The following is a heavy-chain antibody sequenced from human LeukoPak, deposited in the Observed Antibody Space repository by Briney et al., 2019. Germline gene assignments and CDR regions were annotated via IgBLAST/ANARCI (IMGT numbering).Heavy chain of an antibody. CDR2: ISGSGGST. Sequence: GGSLRLSCAASGFTFSSYAMSWVRQAPGKGLEWVSAISGSGGSTYYADSVKGRFTISRDNSKNTLYLQMNGLRAEDTAVYYCAKGGLRYFDWLFSYWGQGTLVTVSS. V-gene: IGHV3-23*01. J-gene: IGHJ4*02. D-gene: IGHD3-9*01. CDR3: AKGGLRYFDWLFSY. CDR1: GFTFSSYA.